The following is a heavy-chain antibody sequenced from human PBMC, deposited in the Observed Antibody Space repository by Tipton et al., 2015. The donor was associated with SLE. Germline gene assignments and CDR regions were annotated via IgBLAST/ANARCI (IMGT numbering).Heavy chain of an antibody. CDR1: GGSISSYY. CDR3: ARDLETARGYDYIWGSYRAFEI. J-gene: IGHJ3*02. V-gene: IGHV4-4*07. CDR2: IYTSGST. D-gene: IGHD3-16*01. Sequence: TLSLTCTVSGGSISSYYWSWSRQPAGKGLEWIGRIYTSGSTHYNPSLKSRVTMSVDTSKNQFSLKLSPVTAADTAVYYCARDLETARGYDYIWGSYRAFEIWGQGTIVTVSS.